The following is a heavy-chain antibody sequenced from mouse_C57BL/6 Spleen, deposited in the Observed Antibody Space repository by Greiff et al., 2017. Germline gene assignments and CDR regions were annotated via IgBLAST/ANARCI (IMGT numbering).Heavy chain of an antibody. Sequence: EVKVVESGGGLVKPGGSLKLSCAASGFTFSSYAMSWVRQTPEKRLEWVATISDGGSYTYYPDNVKGRFTISRDNAKNNLYLQMSHLKSEDTAMYYCARDGTTVVFDYWGQGTTLTVSS. CDR1: GFTFSSYA. CDR3: ARDGTTVVFDY. V-gene: IGHV5-4*01. D-gene: IGHD1-1*01. CDR2: ISDGGSYT. J-gene: IGHJ2*01.